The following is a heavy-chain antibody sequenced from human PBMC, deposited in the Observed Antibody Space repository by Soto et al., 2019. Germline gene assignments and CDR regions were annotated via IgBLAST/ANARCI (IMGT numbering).Heavy chain of an antibody. J-gene: IGHJ6*03. V-gene: IGHV1-3*01. CDR3: ARDPTAGIAVAGTYYYYYYMDV. CDR1: GYTFTSYS. CDR2: INAGNGNT. Sequence: ASVKVSCKASGYTFTSYSMHWVRQAPGQRLEWMGWINAGNGNTKYSQKFQGRVTITRDTSTSTVYMELSSLRSEDTAVYYCARDPTAGIAVAGTYYYYYYMDVWGKGTTVTVSS. D-gene: IGHD6-19*01.